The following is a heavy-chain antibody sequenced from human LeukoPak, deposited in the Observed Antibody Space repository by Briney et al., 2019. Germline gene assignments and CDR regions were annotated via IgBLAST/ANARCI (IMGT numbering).Heavy chain of an antibody. J-gene: IGHJ4*02. Sequence: GGSLRLSCAASGFSFRTYSMNWVRQAPGKGLEWVSYISSSSSTIYYADSVKGRFTISRDNAKNSLYLQMNSLRAEDTAVYYCARDPKNVPYYYDSSGYQRSYFDYWGQGTLVTVSS. CDR3: ARDPKNVPYYYDSSGYQRSYFDY. CDR2: ISSSSSTI. CDR1: GFSFRTYS. D-gene: IGHD3-22*01. V-gene: IGHV3-48*04.